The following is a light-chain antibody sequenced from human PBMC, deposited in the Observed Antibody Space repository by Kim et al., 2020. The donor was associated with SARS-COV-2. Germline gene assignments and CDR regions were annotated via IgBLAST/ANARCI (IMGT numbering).Light chain of an antibody. Sequence: SYELTQPPSVSVAPGETASITCGGNNIGTNYVHWYRQKPGQAPVLVIYYNRDRPSGVPERFSGSNSGTMATLTISRVEAGDEADYYCQVWDSTSYFYVVFGGGTKLTVL. CDR2: YNR. CDR3: QVWDSTSYFYVV. CDR1: NIGTNY. V-gene: IGLV3-21*01. J-gene: IGLJ2*01.